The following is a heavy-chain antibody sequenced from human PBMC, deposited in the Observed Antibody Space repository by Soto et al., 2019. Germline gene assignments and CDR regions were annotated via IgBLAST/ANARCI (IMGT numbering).Heavy chain of an antibody. J-gene: IGHJ4*02. Sequence: SETLSLTCTVSGGSISSYYWSWIRQPPGKGLEWIGYIYYSGSTNYNPSLKSRVTISVDTSKNQFSLKLSSVTAADTAVYYCARESHMGVYSSGWYGRGGYYFDYWGQGTLVTVSS. D-gene: IGHD6-19*01. CDR3: ARESHMGVYSSGWYGRGGYYFDY. V-gene: IGHV4-59*01. CDR1: GGSISSYY. CDR2: IYYSGST.